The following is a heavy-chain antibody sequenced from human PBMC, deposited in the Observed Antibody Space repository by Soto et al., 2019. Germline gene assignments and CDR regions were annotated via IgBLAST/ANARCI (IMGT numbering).Heavy chain of an antibody. V-gene: IGHV1-18*01. Sequence: GASVKVSCKASGYTFTSYGISWLRQSPGQGLEWMGWISAYNGNTNYAQKLQGRVTMTTDTSTSTAYMELRSLRSDDTAVYYCARVGVYSSGWYLGGPDWFDPWGQGTLVTVSS. CDR1: GYTFTSYG. CDR2: ISAYNGNT. J-gene: IGHJ5*02. CDR3: ARVGVYSSGWYLGGPDWFDP. D-gene: IGHD6-19*01.